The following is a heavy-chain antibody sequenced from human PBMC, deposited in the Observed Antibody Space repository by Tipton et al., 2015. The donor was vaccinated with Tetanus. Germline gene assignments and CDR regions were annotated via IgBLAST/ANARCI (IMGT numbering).Heavy chain of an antibody. D-gene: IGHD6-19*01. CDR2: INPSGGST. J-gene: IGHJ5*02. Sequence: QVQLVQSGAGVKKPGASVKVSCKASGYTFTSYYMHWVRQAPGQGLEWMGIINPSGGSTSYAQKFQGRVTMTRDTSTSTVYMELSSLRSEDAAVYYCARVFIAVAGHNWFDPWGQGTLVTVSS. CDR1: GYTFTSYY. CDR3: ARVFIAVAGHNWFDP. V-gene: IGHV1-46*01.